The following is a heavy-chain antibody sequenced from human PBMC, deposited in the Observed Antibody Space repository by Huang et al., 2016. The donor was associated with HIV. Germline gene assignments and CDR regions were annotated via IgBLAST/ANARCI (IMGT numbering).Heavy chain of an antibody. CDR3: ARSQGGSWLYAFDI. J-gene: IGHJ3*02. CDR2: VPRDTITT. Sequence: QLVASGGGLVKPGGSLRLSCAASGFTFSSYTMNWVRQPPGKGVEWVRSVPRDTITTYYEDSVNGRFTISRDNAENSLFLQMDSLRAEDTAVYYCARSQGGSWLYAFDIWGQGTVVTVSS. CDR1: GFTFSSYT. V-gene: IGHV3-21*02. D-gene: IGHD5-12*01.